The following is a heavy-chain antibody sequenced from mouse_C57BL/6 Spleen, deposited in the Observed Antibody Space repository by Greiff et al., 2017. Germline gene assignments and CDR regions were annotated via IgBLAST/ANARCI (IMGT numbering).Heavy chain of an antibody. J-gene: IGHJ4*01. CDR3: ARYTRLRQGAMDY. D-gene: IGHD2-4*01. CDR1: GFTFTDYY. Sequence: EVKVEESGGGLVQPGGSLSLSCAASGFTFTDYYMSWVRQPPGKALEWLGFIRNKANGYTTEYSASVKGRFTISRDNSQSILYLQMNALRAEDSATYYCARYTRLRQGAMDYWGQGTSVTVSS. CDR2: IRNKANGYTT. V-gene: IGHV7-3*01.